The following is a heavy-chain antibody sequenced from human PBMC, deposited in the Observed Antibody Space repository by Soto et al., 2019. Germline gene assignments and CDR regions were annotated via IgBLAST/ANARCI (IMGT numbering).Heavy chain of an antibody. D-gene: IGHD6-13*01. CDR2: ISTYSGNT. CDR1: GYTFTSYG. V-gene: IGHV1-18*01. CDR3: ARGGGPYSFSWYGGY. Sequence: QVQLVQSGAEVKKPGASVKVSCKASGYTFTSYGISWVRQAPGQVLEWMGWISTYSGNTKYAQKLQGRVTMTTDTSPSTAYMELRSLRSDDTAVYYCARGGGPYSFSWYGGYWGQGTLVTVSS. J-gene: IGHJ4*02.